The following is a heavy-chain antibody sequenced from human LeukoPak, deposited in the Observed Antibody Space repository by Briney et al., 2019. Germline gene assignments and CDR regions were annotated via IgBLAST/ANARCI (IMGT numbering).Heavy chain of an antibody. Sequence: SETLSLTCTVSGGSISSGGYYWSWIRQRPGKGLEWIGYIYYSGSTYYNPSLKSRVTISVDTSKNQFSLKLSSVTAADTAVYYCARDAPAAGYYYDSSGYFDYWGQGTLVTVSS. J-gene: IGHJ4*02. D-gene: IGHD3-22*01. V-gene: IGHV4-31*03. CDR1: GGSISSGGYY. CDR2: IYYSGST. CDR3: ARDAPAAGYYYDSSGYFDY.